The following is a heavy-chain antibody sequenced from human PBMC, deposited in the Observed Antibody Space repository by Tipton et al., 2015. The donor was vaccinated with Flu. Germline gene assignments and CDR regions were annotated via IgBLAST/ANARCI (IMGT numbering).Heavy chain of an antibody. CDR2: IYTSGST. V-gene: IGHV4-4*07. D-gene: IGHD2-15*01. J-gene: IGHJ5*02. Sequence: TLSLTCIVSGGSISSYYWSWIRQPAGKGLEWIGRIYTSGSTNYNPSLKSRVTMSVDTSKNQFSLKLGSVTAADTAVYYCAREEYCSGGTCYEGWFDPWGQGTLVTVSS. CDR1: GGSISSYY. CDR3: AREEYCSGGTCYEGWFDP.